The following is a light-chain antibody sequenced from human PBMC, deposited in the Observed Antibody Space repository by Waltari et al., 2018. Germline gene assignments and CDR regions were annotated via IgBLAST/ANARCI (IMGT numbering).Light chain of an antibody. CDR2: DVN. J-gene: IGLJ3*02. CDR3: NSYTSSTTLV. V-gene: IGLV2-14*01. CDR1: SSDVGGYNY. Sequence: QSALTQPASVSGSPGQSITLSCTGTSSDVGGYNYVPWYQQHPGKAPKLMIYDVNNRPSGVSDRFSGSKSGNTASLTISGLQAEDEADYYCNSYTSSTTLVFGGGTKLTVL.